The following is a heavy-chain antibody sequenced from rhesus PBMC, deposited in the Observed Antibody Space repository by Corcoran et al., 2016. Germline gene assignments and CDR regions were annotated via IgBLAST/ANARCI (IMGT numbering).Heavy chain of an antibody. J-gene: IGHJ4*01. CDR1: GFSISSGYD. CDR2: IYGSSGST. V-gene: IGHV4-76*01. Sequence: QVQLQESGPGVVKPSETLSLTCAVSGFSISSGYDWSWIRQPPGKGLELIGYIYGSSGSTNYNPSLKNRVTISKDTSKTQFSLRLSSVTAADTAVYYCARSPPAQYYFDYWGQGVLVTVSS. CDR3: ARSPPAQYYFDY.